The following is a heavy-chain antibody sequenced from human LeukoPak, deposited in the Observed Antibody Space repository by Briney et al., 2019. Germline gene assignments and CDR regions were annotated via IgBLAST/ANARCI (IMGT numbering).Heavy chain of an antibody. CDR2: ISWNSGSI. CDR1: GFNFGEFW. Sequence: GGSLRLSCAASGFNFGEFWMAWVRQAPGKGLEWVSGISWNSGSIGYADSVKGRFTISRDNAENSLYLQMNSLRAEDMALYYCAKDRGDTQGEYYFDYWGQGTLVTVSS. D-gene: IGHD5-18*01. V-gene: IGHV3-9*03. CDR3: AKDRGDTQGEYYFDY. J-gene: IGHJ4*02.